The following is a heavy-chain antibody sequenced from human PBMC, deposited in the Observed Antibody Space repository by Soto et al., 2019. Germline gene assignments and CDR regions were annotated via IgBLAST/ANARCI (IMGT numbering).Heavy chain of an antibody. CDR3: ARGPDLGYCSGGSCYSHYYYGMDV. D-gene: IGHD2-15*01. CDR2: IIPIFGTA. CDR1: GGTFSSYA. J-gene: IGHJ6*02. Sequence: SVKVSCKASGGTFSSYAISWVLQAPGQGLEWMGGIIPIFGTANYAQKFQGRVTITADESTSTAYMELSSLRSEDTAVYYCARGPDLGYCSGGSCYSHYYYGMDVWGHGTTVTVSS. V-gene: IGHV1-69*13.